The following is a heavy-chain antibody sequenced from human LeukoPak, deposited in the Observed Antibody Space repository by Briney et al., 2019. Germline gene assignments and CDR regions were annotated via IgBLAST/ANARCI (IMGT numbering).Heavy chain of an antibody. J-gene: IGHJ4*02. CDR3: ARDHGTVPAANSPDY. CDR1: GYTCTDYY. D-gene: IGHD2-2*01. Sequence: ASVKVSCKASGYTCTDYYIHWVRQAPGQGLEWMGWLNPNSGGTDSAQKFQGRVTVTRDTSISTAYMELSSLRSDDTAVYYCARDHGTVPAANSPDYWGQGTLVTVSS. V-gene: IGHV1-2*02. CDR2: LNPNSGGT.